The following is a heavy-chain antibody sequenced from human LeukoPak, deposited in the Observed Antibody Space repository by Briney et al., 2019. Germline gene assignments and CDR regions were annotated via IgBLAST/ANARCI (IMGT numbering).Heavy chain of an antibody. V-gene: IGHV3-74*01. CDR2: INSDGSST. Sequence: GGSLRLSCAASGFTLSSYWMHWVRQPPGKGLVWVSRINSDGSSTSYADSVKGRFTISRDNAKNTLYLQMNSLRAEDTAVYYCARAFGWFGELLSYYGMDVWGQGTTVAVSS. CDR3: ARAFGWFGELLSYYGMDV. J-gene: IGHJ6*02. CDR1: GFTLSSYW. D-gene: IGHD3-10*01.